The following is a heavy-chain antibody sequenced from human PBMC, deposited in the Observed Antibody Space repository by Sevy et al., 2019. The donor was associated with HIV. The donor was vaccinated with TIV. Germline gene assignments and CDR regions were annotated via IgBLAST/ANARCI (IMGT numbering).Heavy chain of an antibody. CDR1: GFTFSSYA. CDR3: ARGITNFGVVITYYYYGMDV. CDR2: ISYDGSNK. D-gene: IGHD3-3*01. V-gene: IGHV3-30-3*01. J-gene: IGHJ6*02. Sequence: GGSLRLSCAASGFTFSSYAMHWVRQAPGKGLEWVAVISYDGSNKYYADSVKGRFTISRDNSKNTLYLQMNSLRAEDKAVYYCARGITNFGVVITYYYYGMDVWGQGTTVTVSS.